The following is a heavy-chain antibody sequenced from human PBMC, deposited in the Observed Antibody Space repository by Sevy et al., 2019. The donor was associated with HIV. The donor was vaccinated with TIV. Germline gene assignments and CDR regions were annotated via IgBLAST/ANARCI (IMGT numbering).Heavy chain of an antibody. Sequence: GGSLRLSCAASGFTFSSYGMHWVRQAPGKGLEWVAFIRYDGSNKYYADSVKGRFTNSTDNAKNTMYLQMNSLRAEDTAVYYCAKDGGYCSRTRCYKDDNWFDPWGQGTLVTVSS. CDR3: AKDGGYCSRTRCYKDDNWFDP. D-gene: IGHD2-2*02. V-gene: IGHV3-30*02. J-gene: IGHJ5*02. CDR1: GFTFSSYG. CDR2: IRYDGSNK.